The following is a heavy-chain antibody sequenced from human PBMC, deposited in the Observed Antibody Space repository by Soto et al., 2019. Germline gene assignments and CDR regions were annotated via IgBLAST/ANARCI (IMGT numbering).Heavy chain of an antibody. V-gene: IGHV3-23*01. CDR1: GFTFSSYA. D-gene: IGHD2-15*01. CDR2: ISGSGGST. J-gene: IGHJ6*02. Sequence: GGSLRVSCAASGFTFSSYAMSWVRQAPGKGLEWVSAISGSGGSTYYADSVKGRFTISRDNSKNTLYLQMNSLRAEDTAVYYCAKSTAPSKDIVVVVAATVYYYGMDVWGQGTTVTVSS. CDR3: AKSTAPSKDIVVVVAATVYYYGMDV.